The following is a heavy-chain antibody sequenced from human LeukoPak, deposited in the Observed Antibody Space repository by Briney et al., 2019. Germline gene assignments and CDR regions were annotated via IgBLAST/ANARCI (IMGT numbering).Heavy chain of an antibody. CDR2: IYCSGST. D-gene: IGHD4-23*01. CDR3: ARVSYGGIDY. Sequence: SQTLSLTCPVSGGSISSGDSYWSWIRQPPGKGLEWIGYIYCSGSTYYNPSLKSRVTISVDTSKNQFSLKLSSVTAADTAVYYCARVSYGGIDYWGQGTLVTVSS. V-gene: IGHV4-30-4*08. CDR1: GGSISSGDSY. J-gene: IGHJ4*02.